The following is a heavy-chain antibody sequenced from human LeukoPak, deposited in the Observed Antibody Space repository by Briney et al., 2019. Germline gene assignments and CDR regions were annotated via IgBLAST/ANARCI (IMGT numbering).Heavy chain of an antibody. D-gene: IGHD3-10*01. CDR1: GGSISSSSYY. CDR2: IYHSGST. CDR3: ARHSQWFGEPKAFDI. J-gene: IGHJ3*02. V-gene: IGHV4-61*05. Sequence: PSETLSLTCTVSGGSISSSSYYWSWIRQPPGKGLEWIGYIYHSGSTNYNPSLKSRVTISVDTSKNQFSLKLSSVTAADTAVYYCARHSQWFGEPKAFDIWGQGTMVTVSS.